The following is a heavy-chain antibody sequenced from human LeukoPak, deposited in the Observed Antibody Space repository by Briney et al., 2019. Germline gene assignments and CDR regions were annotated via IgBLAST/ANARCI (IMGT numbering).Heavy chain of an antibody. V-gene: IGHV3-21*01. J-gene: IGHJ4*02. D-gene: IGHD3-22*01. CDR1: GFTFSSYS. CDR3: ARSLWYDSSGYYYGIFDY. CDR2: ISSSSSYI. Sequence: GGSLRLSCAASGFTFSSYSMNWVRQDPGKGLEWVSSISSSSSYIYYADSVKGRFTISRDNAKNSLYLQMNSLRAEDTAVYYCARSLWYDSSGYYYGIFDYWGQGTLVTVSS.